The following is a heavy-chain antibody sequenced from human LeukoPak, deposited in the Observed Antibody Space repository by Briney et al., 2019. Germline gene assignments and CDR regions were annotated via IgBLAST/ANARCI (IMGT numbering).Heavy chain of an antibody. Sequence: GGSLRLSCTASGFTFSSYGISWVRQAPGKGLEWVSYISSSGSTIYYADSVKGRFTISRDNAKNSLYLQMNSLRAEDTAVYYCAKTYYYGPADYWGQGTLVTVSS. D-gene: IGHD3-10*01. V-gene: IGHV3-48*04. CDR3: AKTYYYGPADY. J-gene: IGHJ4*02. CDR2: ISSSGSTI. CDR1: GFTFSSYG.